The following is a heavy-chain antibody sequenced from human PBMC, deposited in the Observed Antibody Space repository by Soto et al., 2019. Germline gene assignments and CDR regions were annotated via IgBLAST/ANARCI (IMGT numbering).Heavy chain of an antibody. V-gene: IGHV5-10-1*01. CDR3: ARHRDYYDSSAHPLFDP. CDR1: GYSFTSYW. CDR2: IDPSDSYT. Sequence: GESLKISCKGSGYSFTSYWISWVRQMPGKGLEWMGRIDPSDSYTNYSPSFQGHVTISADKSISTAYLQWSSLKASDTAMYYCARHRDYYDSSAHPLFDPWGQGTLVTVSS. D-gene: IGHD3-22*01. J-gene: IGHJ5*02.